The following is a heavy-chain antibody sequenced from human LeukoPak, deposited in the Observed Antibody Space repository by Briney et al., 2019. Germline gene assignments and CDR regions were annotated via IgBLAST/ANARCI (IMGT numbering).Heavy chain of an antibody. Sequence: PSGTLSLTCAVSGDSISSSNWWSWVRQTPGKGLEWIGEVHHSGSTNYNPSLKSRVTMSVDKSKNQFSLKLSSVTAADTAVYYCASHSGYDYFDYWGQGTLVTVSS. D-gene: IGHD5-12*01. V-gene: IGHV4-4*02. CDR3: ASHSGYDYFDY. J-gene: IGHJ4*02. CDR1: GDSISSSNW. CDR2: VHHSGST.